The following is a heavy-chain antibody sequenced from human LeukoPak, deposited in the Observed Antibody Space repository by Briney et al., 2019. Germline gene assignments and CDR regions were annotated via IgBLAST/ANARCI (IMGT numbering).Heavy chain of an antibody. CDR1: GFTFSSYA. D-gene: IGHD3-22*01. Sequence: GGSLRLSCAAPGFTFSSYARSWVRQTPGKGQGWDSAIIGSGGSTYDADSVEGRFTITSDNSKNTLYLQMNSRRAEDTAVYYCAKAMGITMIVVVHSFDYWGQGTLVTVSS. CDR3: AKAMGITMIVVVHSFDY. J-gene: IGHJ4*02. V-gene: IGHV3-23*01. CDR2: IIGSGGST.